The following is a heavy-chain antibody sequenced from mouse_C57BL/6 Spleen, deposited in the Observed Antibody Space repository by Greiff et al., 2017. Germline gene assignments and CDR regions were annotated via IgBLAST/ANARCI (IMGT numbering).Heavy chain of an antibody. D-gene: IGHD2-3*01. Sequence: EVKLMESEGGLVQPGSSMKLSCTASGFTFSDYYMAWVRQVPEKGLEWVANINYDGSSTYYLDSLKSRFIISRDNAKNILYLQMSSLKSEDTATYYCARDRGIYDGYYPFAYWGQGTLVTVSA. CDR1: GFTFSDYY. CDR3: ARDRGIYDGYYPFAY. V-gene: IGHV5-16*01. J-gene: IGHJ3*01. CDR2: INYDGSST.